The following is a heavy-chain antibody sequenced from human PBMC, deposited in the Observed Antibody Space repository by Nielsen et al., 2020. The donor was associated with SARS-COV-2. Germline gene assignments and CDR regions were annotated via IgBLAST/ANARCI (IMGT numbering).Heavy chain of an antibody. J-gene: IGHJ6*03. CDR1: GGSISSGDYY. CDR2: INHSGDT. Sequence: SETLSLTCTVSGGSISSGDYYWSWIRQPPGKGLEWIAQINHSGDTKHNPSLKSRVTISVDTSKNQFSLKLSSVTAADTAVYYCARGRNENDYMDVWGSGTTVTMSS. D-gene: IGHD1-14*01. V-gene: IGHV4-39*07. CDR3: ARGRNENDYMDV.